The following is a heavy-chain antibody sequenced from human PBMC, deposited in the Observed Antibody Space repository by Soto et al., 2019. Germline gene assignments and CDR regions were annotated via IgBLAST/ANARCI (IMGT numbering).Heavy chain of an antibody. D-gene: IGHD3-9*01. Sequence: PSETLSLTCSVSGGSISSRDYHWNWIRQSPGKGLEWIGYIYNNGSTYYIPSLRSRVSISLDGSKNQFSLKLTSVTAADTAVYYCARGAFSRPHPSYDILTGYLGDAFDIWGQGTMVTVSS. V-gene: IGHV4-30-4*01. CDR1: GGSISSRDYH. J-gene: IGHJ3*02. CDR3: ARGAFSRPHPSYDILTGYLGDAFDI. CDR2: IYNNGST.